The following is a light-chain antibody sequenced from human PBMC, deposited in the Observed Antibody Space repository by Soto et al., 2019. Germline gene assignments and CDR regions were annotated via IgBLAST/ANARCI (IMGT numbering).Light chain of an antibody. CDR2: GAS. V-gene: IGKV3D-15*01. Sequence: EIVMTQSPATLSVSPGERATLSCRASQSVSGNLAWYQQKPGQAPRLIIYGASTRATGIPARFSGSGSGTEFTLTISSLQSEDFAVYYCQQYNNWTPTFGQGTKVEIK. CDR3: QQYNNWTPT. CDR1: QSVSGN. J-gene: IGKJ1*01.